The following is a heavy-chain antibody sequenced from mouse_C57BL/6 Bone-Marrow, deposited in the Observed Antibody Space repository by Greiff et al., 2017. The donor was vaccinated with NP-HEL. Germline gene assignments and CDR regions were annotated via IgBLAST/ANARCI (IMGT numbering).Heavy chain of an antibody. CDR1: GFHFTDYY. CDR2: LRNKANGYTT. J-gene: IGHJ1*03. V-gene: IGHV7-3*01. D-gene: IGHD1-1*01. CDR3: AREVLRGWYFDV. Sequence: AESGGCLVQPGGSLGLSCAAFGFHFTDYYISWVRQAPGKALGWVGFLRNKANGYTTEYSAYVKGRFTISRDNSHSILYLQMNALIAEDSATYYCAREVLRGWYFDVWGTGTTVTVSS.